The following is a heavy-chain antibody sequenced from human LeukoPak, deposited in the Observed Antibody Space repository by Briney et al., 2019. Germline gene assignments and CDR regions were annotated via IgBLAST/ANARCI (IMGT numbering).Heavy chain of an antibody. J-gene: IGHJ4*02. CDR1: GFTFSSYA. Sequence: GGSLRLSCAASGFTFSSYAMSWVRQAPGKGLEWVSGLSASGGLTYYSDSVKGRFTISRDNSKDTLYLQMNSLRADDTAVYYCAKGGSSYSEMDYWGQGTLVTVSS. CDR2: LSASGGLT. D-gene: IGHD4-11*01. CDR3: AKGGSSYSEMDY. V-gene: IGHV3-23*01.